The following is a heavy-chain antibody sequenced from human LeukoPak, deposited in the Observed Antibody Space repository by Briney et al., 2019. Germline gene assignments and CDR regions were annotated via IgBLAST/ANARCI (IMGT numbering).Heavy chain of an antibody. Sequence: PSQTLSLTCTVSGGSISSGGYYWSWIRQHPGTGLEWIGYIYYSGSTYYNPSLKNRVTISLDTSKNQFSLKLSSVTAADTAVYYCARDRYYHSSGYSAFDIWGQGTMVTVSS. V-gene: IGHV4-31*03. CDR2: IYYSGST. J-gene: IGHJ3*02. D-gene: IGHD3-22*01. CDR1: GGSISSGGYY. CDR3: ARDRYYHSSGYSAFDI.